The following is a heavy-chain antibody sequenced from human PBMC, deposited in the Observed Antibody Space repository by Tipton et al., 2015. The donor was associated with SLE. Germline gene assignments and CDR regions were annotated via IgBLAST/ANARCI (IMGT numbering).Heavy chain of an antibody. CDR2: INPSDGST. Sequence: QLVQSGAEVKKPGASVKVSCKASEYTFTSYYMHWVRQAPGQGLEWMGIINPSDGSTSYAQKFQGTVTMTRDTSTSRVYMEVSSLRSEDTAVYYCARGADHGSGSFTGLDYWGQGTLVTVSS. CDR1: EYTFTSYY. J-gene: IGHJ4*02. CDR3: ARGADHGSGSFTGLDY. D-gene: IGHD3-10*01. V-gene: IGHV1-46*01.